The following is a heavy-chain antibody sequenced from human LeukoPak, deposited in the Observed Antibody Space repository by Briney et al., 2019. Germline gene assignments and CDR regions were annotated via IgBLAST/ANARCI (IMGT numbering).Heavy chain of an antibody. CDR3: ARVNQRGSSWSGAFDI. Sequence: ASVKVSCKASGYTFTDYYMYWVRQAPGQGLEWMGIINPSGGSTSYAQKFQGRVTMTRDTSTSTVYMELSSLRSEDTAVYYCARVNQRGSSWSGAFDIWGQGTMVTVSS. D-gene: IGHD6-13*01. CDR1: GYTFTDYY. CDR2: INPSGGST. V-gene: IGHV1-46*01. J-gene: IGHJ3*02.